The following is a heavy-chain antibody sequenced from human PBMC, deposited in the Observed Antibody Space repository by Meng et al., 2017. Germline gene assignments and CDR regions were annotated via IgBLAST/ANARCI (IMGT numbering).Heavy chain of an antibody. J-gene: IGHJ5*02. D-gene: IGHD3-10*01. CDR3: ARGRWRGNRFDP. V-gene: IGHV4-34*01. CDR1: GGSFSGYY. Sequence: GQLQTWGEGRLKPSETLSLTCAVYGGSFSGYYWSWIRQPPGKGLEWIGEINHSGSTNYNPSLKSRVTISVDTSKNQFSLKLSSVTAADTAVYYCARGRWRGNRFDPWGQGTLVTVSS. CDR2: INHSGST.